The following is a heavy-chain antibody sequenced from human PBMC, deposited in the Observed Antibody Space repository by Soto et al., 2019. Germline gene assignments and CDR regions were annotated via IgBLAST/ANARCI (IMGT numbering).Heavy chain of an antibody. V-gene: IGHV3-9*01. CDR2: ISWNSGSI. Sequence: EVQVVESGGGLVQPGRSLRLSCAASGFIFEDYAMHWVRQAPGKGLEWVSGISWNSGSIDYADSVTGRFTISRDNAKKSLYLQLTNLGTEDPALYYGAGVRSYGLGSYVLGDALDTWGQGTRGTVSP. J-gene: IGHJ3*02. D-gene: IGHD3-10*01. CDR3: AGVRSYGLGSYVLGDALDT. CDR1: GFIFEDYA.